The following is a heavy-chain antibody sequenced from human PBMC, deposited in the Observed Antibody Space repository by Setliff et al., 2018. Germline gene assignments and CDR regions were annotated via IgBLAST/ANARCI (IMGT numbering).Heavy chain of an antibody. CDR2: INPSDGST. CDR1: GCTFTTYY. CDR3: ARESTAKNFWGEYSDY. D-gene: IGHD3-3*01. Sequence: ASVKVSCKASGCTFTTYYMHWVRQAPGQGLEWMGVINPSDGSTTYAQKFQGRVKMTRDTSTNTVYMQLSSLRSEDTAVYYCARESTAKNFWGEYSDYWGQGTLVTVSS. V-gene: IGHV1-46*01. J-gene: IGHJ4*02.